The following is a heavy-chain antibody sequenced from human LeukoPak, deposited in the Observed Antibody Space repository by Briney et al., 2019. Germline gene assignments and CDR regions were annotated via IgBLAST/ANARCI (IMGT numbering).Heavy chain of an antibody. CDR1: GGSLSSYY. CDR3: ARGIVVPAATPIYYYYYMDV. J-gene: IGHJ6*03. Sequence: PETLSLTCTVSGGSLSSYYWSWLRQPPGKGLEWIGYIYYSGGTNYNPSLTSRVTISVDTSKNQFSLKLSSVTAADTAVYYCARGIVVPAATPIYYYYYMDVWGKGTTVTVSS. D-gene: IGHD2-2*01. V-gene: IGHV4-59*01. CDR2: IYYSGGT.